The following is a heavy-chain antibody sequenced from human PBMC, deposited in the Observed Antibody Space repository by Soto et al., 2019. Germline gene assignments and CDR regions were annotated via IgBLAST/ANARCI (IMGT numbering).Heavy chain of an antibody. J-gene: IGHJ3*02. Sequence: EVQLVESGGGLVQPGGSLRLSCAASGFTFSSYWMHWVRQAPGKGLVWVSRINSDGSRTNYADSVKGRFTISRDNAENTLYLHMNSLRAEETAVYYCARGVRGAYGLDIWGQGTMVTVSS. CDR2: INSDGSRT. CDR1: GFTFSSYW. V-gene: IGHV3-74*01. D-gene: IGHD2-21*01. CDR3: ARGVRGAYGLDI.